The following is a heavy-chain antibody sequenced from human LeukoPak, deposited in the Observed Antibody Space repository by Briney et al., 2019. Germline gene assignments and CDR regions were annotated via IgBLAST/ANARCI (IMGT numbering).Heavy chain of an antibody. D-gene: IGHD6-13*01. CDR1: GYTFTGYY. CDR3: ARENFQRYSSSWYYFDY. V-gene: IGHV1-2*02. CDR2: INPNSGGT. J-gene: IGHJ4*02. Sequence: ASVKVSFKASGYTFTGYYMHWVRQAPGQGLEWMGWINPNSGGTNYAQKFQGRVTMTRDTSISTAYMELSRLRSDDTAVYYCARENFQRYSSSWYYFDYWGQGTLVTVSS.